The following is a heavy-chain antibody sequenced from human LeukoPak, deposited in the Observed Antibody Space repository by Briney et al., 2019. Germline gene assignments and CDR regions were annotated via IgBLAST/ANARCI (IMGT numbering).Heavy chain of an antibody. CDR1: GFTFSDYY. V-gene: IGHV3-11*04. CDR2: ISSSDSTI. CDR3: ATRRDGYNYKVY. J-gene: IGHJ4*02. D-gene: IGHD5-24*01. Sequence: EGSLRLSCAASGFTFSDYYMSWVRQAPGKGLEWVSYISSSDSTIYYADSVKGRFTISRDNAKNSLYLQMNSLRAEDTAAYYCATRRDGYNYKVYWGQGTLVTVSS.